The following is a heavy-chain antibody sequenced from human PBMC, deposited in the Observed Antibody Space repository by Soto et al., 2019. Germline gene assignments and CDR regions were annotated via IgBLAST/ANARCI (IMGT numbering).Heavy chain of an antibody. CDR2: IYPGDSDT. Sequence: PGESLKISCKGSGYSFTNYWIGWVRQMPGKGQECMGIIYPGDSDTIYIPSFQGQVTISEDKTISHANPHGSSLKASXTARYYCDRVSRSSHQEFDPLDQATLFNVSS. D-gene: IGHD6-13*01. J-gene: IGHJ5*02. CDR1: GYSFTNYW. V-gene: IGHV5-51*01. CDR3: DRVSRSSHQEFDP.